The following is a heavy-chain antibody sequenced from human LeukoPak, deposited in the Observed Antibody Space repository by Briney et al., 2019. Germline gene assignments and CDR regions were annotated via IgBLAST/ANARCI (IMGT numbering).Heavy chain of an antibody. J-gene: IGHJ4*02. CDR3: AYCSGGSCYYFDY. D-gene: IGHD2-15*01. CDR1: GGTFSSYA. V-gene: IGHV3-30-3*01. Sequence: SCKASGGTFSSYAMRWVRQAPGKGLEWVAVISYDGINKYYADSVKGRFTISRDNSKNTLYLQMNSLRAEDTAVYYCAYCSGGSCYYFDYWGQGTLVTVSS. CDR2: ISYDGINK.